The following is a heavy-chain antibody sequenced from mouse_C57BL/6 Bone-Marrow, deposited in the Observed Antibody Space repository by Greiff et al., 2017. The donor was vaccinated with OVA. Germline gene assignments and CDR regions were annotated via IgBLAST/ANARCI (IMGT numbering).Heavy chain of an antibody. D-gene: IGHD1-1*01. Sequence: DVKLVESGGDLVKPGGSLKLSCAASGFTFSSYGMSWVRQTPDKRLEWVATISSGGSYTYYPDSVKGRFTISRDNAKNTLYLQMSSLKSEDTAMYYCARRDVTTVLDDWGQGTTLTVSS. CDR3: ARRDVTTVLDD. J-gene: IGHJ2*01. V-gene: IGHV5-6*02. CDR2: ISSGGSYT. CDR1: GFTFSSYG.